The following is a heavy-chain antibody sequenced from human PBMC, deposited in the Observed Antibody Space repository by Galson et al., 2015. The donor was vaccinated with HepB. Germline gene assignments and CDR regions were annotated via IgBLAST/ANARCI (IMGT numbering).Heavy chain of an antibody. CDR2: IIPIFGTA. V-gene: IGHV1-69*13. D-gene: IGHD1-26*01. CDR3: ARATSVGATTYDAFDI. Sequence: SVKVSCKASGGTFNSYAISWVRQAPGQGLEWMGGIIPIFGTANYAQKFQGRVTITADESTSTAYMELSSLRSEDTAVYYCARATSVGATTYDAFDIWGQGTMVTVSS. CDR1: GGTFNSYA. J-gene: IGHJ3*02.